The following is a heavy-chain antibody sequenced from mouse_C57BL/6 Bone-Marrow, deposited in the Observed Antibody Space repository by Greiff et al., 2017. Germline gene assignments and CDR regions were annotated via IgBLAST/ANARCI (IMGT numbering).Heavy chain of an antibody. D-gene: IGHD2-2*01. V-gene: IGHV1-59*01. Sequence: QVQLQQPGAELVRPGTSVKLSCKASGYTFTSYWMHWVKQRPGQGLEWIGVIDPSDSYTNYNQKFKGKATLTVDTASSTAYLQRSSLTSEDSAVYYCAAYGYDSWFAYWGQGTLVTVSA. CDR3: AAYGYDSWFAY. J-gene: IGHJ3*01. CDR2: IDPSDSYT. CDR1: GYTFTSYW.